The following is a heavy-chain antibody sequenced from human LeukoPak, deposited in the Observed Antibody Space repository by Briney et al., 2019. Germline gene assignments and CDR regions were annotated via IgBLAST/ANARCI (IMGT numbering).Heavy chain of an antibody. CDR3: AADYYYDSSGLLLVRPDAFDI. CDR2: ISFSSATI. Sequence: PGGSLRLSCEASGFTFSSYSMNWVRQAPGKGLEWVSYISFSSATIHYADSVKGRFTISRDNAKNSLYLQMNSLRAEDTAVYYCAADYYYDSSGLLLVRPDAFDIWGQGTMVTVSS. V-gene: IGHV3-48*04. CDR1: GFTFSSYS. D-gene: IGHD3-22*01. J-gene: IGHJ3*02.